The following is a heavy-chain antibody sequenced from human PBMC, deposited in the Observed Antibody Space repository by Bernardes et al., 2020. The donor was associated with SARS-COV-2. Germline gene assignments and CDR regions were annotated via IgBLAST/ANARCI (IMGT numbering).Heavy chain of an antibody. V-gene: IGHV3-48*01. CDR1: GFTFSDYS. CDR2: ISSSGDTI. Sequence: GGSLRLSCAASGFTFSDYSMNWVRRAPGKGLQWVSFISSSGDTITYAESVKGRFTISRDNARNLLYLQMSSLRAEDTAVYYCARIDEVTGRDYWGQGTLVTVSS. D-gene: IGHD6-19*01. CDR3: ARIDEVTGRDY. J-gene: IGHJ4*02.